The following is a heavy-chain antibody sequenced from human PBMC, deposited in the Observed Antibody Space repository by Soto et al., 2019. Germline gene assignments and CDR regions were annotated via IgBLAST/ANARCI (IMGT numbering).Heavy chain of an antibody. V-gene: IGHV4-30-4*01. CDR1: GVSISSPHHN. CDR3: TPGGAASKTGY. J-gene: IGHJ4*02. Sequence: QVQLQESGPGLVEPSQTLSLTCTVSGVSISSPHHNWSGIRQYPGKGLEWIGFIHYSGTTYYNPSLKSRVAISVDTSSNDFSLRLSSVTAADTAVYYCTPGGAASKTGYWGQGTLVTVSS. CDR2: IHYSGTT. D-gene: IGHD1-1*01.